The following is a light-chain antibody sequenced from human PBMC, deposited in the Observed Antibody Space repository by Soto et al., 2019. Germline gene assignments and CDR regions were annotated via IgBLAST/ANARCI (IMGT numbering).Light chain of an antibody. CDR3: CSYAGRSTLV. Sequence: QSALTQPASVSGSPGQSITISCTGTSSDVGSYNLVSWYQQHPGKAPKLMIYEGSKRPSGVSNRFSGSKSGNTASLTISGLQAEDVAAYYCCSYAGRSTLVFGGGTKVTVL. V-gene: IGLV2-23*01. CDR1: SSDVGSYNL. CDR2: EGS. J-gene: IGLJ2*01.